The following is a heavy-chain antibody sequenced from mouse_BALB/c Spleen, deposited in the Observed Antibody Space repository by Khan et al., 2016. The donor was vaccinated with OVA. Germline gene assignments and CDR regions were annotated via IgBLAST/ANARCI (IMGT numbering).Heavy chain of an antibody. D-gene: IGHD1-1*01. Sequence: EVQLQESGPGLVKPSQSLSLTCTVTGYSITSDYAWNWIRQFPGNKLEWMGFISYSGNTKYNPSLKSRFSITRATSKNQFFLQLNSVTTEDTATYDCARVYGGDFDYWGQGTSLTVSS. V-gene: IGHV3-2*02. CDR3: ARVYGGDFDY. CDR2: ISYSGNT. CDR1: GYSITSDYA. J-gene: IGHJ2*02.